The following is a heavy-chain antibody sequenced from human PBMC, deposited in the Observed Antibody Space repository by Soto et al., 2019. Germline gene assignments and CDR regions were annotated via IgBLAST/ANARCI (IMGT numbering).Heavy chain of an antibody. V-gene: IGHV4-31*03. CDR1: GASITSGGSF. Sequence: QVQLRESGPGLVKPSQTLSLTCTVSGASITSGGSFWSRVRQLPGKGLQWIGHIYYRGATYYNPSLKSRFAMSGDASENQLSLKVNSVTAADTAIYYCARALPGGTIYYLDVWGEGTTVTVSS. J-gene: IGHJ6*03. D-gene: IGHD1-26*01. CDR2: IYYRGAT. CDR3: ARALPGGTIYYLDV.